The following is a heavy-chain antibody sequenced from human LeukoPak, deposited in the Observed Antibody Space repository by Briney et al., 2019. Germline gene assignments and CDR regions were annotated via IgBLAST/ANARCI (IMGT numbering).Heavy chain of an antibody. CDR2: MYHSGTT. V-gene: IGHV4-38-2*01. CDR3: ARGPPRPQYSSSWYDISLWY. D-gene: IGHD6-13*01. J-gene: IGHJ4*02. CDR1: GYSISSGYH. Sequence: KPSETLSLTCAVSGYSISSGYHWGWIRQAPGKGLEWIGNMYHSGTTYYNPSLKSRVTISVDRSKNQFSLKLSSVTAADTAVYYCARGPPRPQYSSSWYDISLWYWGQGTLVTVSS.